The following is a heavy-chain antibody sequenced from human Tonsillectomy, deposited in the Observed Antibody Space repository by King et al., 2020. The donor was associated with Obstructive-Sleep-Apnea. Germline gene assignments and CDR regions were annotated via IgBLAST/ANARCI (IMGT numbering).Heavy chain of an antibody. V-gene: IGHV3-21*01. D-gene: IGHD5-24*01. CDR2: ISSTSIYI. Sequence: VQLVESGGGLVKPGGSVRLSCAASGFIFSTYTMNWVRQTPGKGLEWVSSISSTSIYIYYADSLKGRFTISGDNAKNALYLQVNSLRVEDTAVYYCTRDSGRRWDFDYWGQGTLVTVSS. CDR1: GFIFSTYT. J-gene: IGHJ4*02. CDR3: TRDSGRRWDFDY.